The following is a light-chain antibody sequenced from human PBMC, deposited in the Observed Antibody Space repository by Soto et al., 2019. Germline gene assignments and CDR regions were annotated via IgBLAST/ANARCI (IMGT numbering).Light chain of an antibody. CDR1: QSVSTS. CDR2: DAS. Sequence: EIVLTQSPATLSLSPAERATLSCRASQSVSTSLAWYQQKVGQAPKLLIYDASNRATDTPARFSGRGSGTDSTLTVSSLVPEDFAVYYCQYSREWLTFGGGTKVEIK. J-gene: IGKJ4*01. CDR3: QYSREWLT. V-gene: IGKV3-11*01.